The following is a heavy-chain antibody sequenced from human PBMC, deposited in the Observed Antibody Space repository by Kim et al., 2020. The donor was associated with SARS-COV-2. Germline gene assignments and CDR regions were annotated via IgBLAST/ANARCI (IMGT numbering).Heavy chain of an antibody. D-gene: IGHD3-10*01. CDR3: AKDLWFGEFPAFDP. V-gene: IGHV3-23*01. CDR2: ISGSGGST. CDR1: GFTYSSYA. Sequence: GGSLRLSCAASGFTYSSYAMSWVRQAPGKRLEWVSAISGSGGSTYYADSVKGRFTISRDNSKNTLYLQMNSLRAEDTAVYYCAKDLWFGEFPAFDPWGQGTLVTVSS. J-gene: IGHJ5*02.